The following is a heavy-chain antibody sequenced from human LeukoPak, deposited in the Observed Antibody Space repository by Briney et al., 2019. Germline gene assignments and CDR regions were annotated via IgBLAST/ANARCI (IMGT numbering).Heavy chain of an antibody. V-gene: IGHV3-30-3*01. D-gene: IGHD2-21*01. CDR1: GFTFSSYA. J-gene: IGHJ4*02. CDR2: KSYDGSNK. CDR3: AREVNDYYFDY. Sequence: GGSLRLSCAASGFTFSSYAMHWVRQAPGKGLEWVAVKSYDGSNKYYADSVKGRFTISRDNSKNTLYLQMNSLRAEDTAVYYCAREVNDYYFDYWGQGTLVTVSS.